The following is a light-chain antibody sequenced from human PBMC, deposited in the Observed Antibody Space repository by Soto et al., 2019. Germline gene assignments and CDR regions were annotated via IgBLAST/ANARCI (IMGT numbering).Light chain of an antibody. CDR2: DAS. CDR3: QQRRYWPVT. CDR1: QSVSSY. Sequence: EIVLTQSPAILSMSPGERATLSCRASQSVSSYFAWYQQKPGQAPRLLIYDASNRATGVPARFSGSGSGTDFTLDITGLEPEDFAVYYGQQRRYWPVTFGQGTKVEIK. J-gene: IGKJ1*01. V-gene: IGKV3-11*01.